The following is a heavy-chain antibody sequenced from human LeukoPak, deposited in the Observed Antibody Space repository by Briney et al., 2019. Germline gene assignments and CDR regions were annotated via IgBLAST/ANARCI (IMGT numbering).Heavy chain of an antibody. D-gene: IGHD3-22*01. CDR1: GGSISSYY. J-gene: IGHJ3*02. V-gene: IGHV4-59*01. CDR2: IYYTGST. CDR3: ARDIDTMTNAFDI. Sequence: PSETLSLTCSVSGGSISSYYWSWIRQPPGKGLEWIGNIYYTGSTNYNPSLQSRVTISVDTSKNQFSLKLSSVTAADTAVYYCARDIDTMTNAFDIWGQGTMVTVSS.